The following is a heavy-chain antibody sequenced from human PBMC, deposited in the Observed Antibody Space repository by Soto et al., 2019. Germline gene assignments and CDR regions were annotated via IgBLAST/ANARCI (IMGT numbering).Heavy chain of an antibody. D-gene: IGHD3-16*01. J-gene: IGHJ6*02. CDR1: GASLNTGGSF. V-gene: IGHV4-31*03. CDR2: IYYIGTT. Sequence: SETLSLTCNVSGASLNTGGSFWSWIRHQPGKGLEWIGYIYYIGTTDYNPSLKSRLTISLDASKKQFSLSLRSVTAADTAVYYCARERVIGDGGAMDVWGQGTTVTVSS. CDR3: ARERVIGDGGAMDV.